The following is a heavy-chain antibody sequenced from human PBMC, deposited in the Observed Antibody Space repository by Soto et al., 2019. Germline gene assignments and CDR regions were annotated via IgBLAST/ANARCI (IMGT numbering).Heavy chain of an antibody. V-gene: IGHV3-21*01. Sequence: GGSLRLSCTASGFTFSSYSMNWVRQAPGKGLEWVSSISSSSAYIYYADSLKGRFTISRDNAKNSLYLQMNSLRAEDTAGYYCARDIVATAYFDSWGQGTLVTVSS. CDR3: ARDIVATAYFDS. D-gene: IGHD5-12*01. CDR1: GFTFSSYS. CDR2: ISSSSAYI. J-gene: IGHJ4*02.